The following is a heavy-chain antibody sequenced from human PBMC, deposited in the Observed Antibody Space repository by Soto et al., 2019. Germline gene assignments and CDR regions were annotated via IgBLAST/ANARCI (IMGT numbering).Heavy chain of an antibody. Sequence: SIPFAVSGYSISSGYYWGWVRQPPGKGLEWIGSIYHSGSTYYNPSLKSRVTISVDTSKNQFSLKLSSVTAAGTAVYYCGRGGYYYGRDVRCQGSTVTGCS. CDR1: GYSISSGYY. J-gene: IGHJ6*02. V-gene: IGHV4-38-2*01. CDR3: GRGGYYYGRDV. CDR2: IYHSGST.